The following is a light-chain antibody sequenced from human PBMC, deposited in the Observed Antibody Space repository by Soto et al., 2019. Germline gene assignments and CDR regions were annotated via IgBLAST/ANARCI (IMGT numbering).Light chain of an antibody. CDR1: QDISKW. J-gene: IGKJ5*01. V-gene: IGKV1D-12*01. Sequence: DIQMTQSPSYGSASVGDRVTITCRASQDISKWIAWYQQKPGRAPKLLIHTASTIQREVPSRFSVSGSGTDFTLTISSLQPEDFATYYCEEAYSFPVTFGLGTRLEIK. CDR2: TAS. CDR3: EEAYSFPVT.